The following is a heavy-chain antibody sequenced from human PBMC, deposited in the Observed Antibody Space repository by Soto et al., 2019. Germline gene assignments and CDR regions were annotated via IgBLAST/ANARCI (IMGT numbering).Heavy chain of an antibody. CDR1: GGSISSSSYY. CDR3: ASPMTTEYYFDY. CDR2: IYYSGST. D-gene: IGHD4-17*01. J-gene: IGHJ4*02. V-gene: IGHV4-39*01. Sequence: PSETLSLTCTVSGGSISSSSYYWGWIRQPPGKGLEWIGSIYYSGSTYYNPSLKSRVTISVDTSKNQFSLKLSSVTAADTAVYYCASPMTTEYYFDYWGQGTLVTVSS.